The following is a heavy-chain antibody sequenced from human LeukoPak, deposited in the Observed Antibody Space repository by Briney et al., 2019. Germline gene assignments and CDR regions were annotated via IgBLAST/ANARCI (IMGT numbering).Heavy chain of an antibody. D-gene: IGHD3-22*01. J-gene: IGHJ4*02. V-gene: IGHV3-7*05. CDR3: ARDSSPDYYDGSGYGY. CDR2: IKQDGSEK. CDR1: GFTFSSYW. Sequence: PGGSLRLSCAASGFTFSSYWMSWVRQAPGKGLEWVANIKQDGSEKYYVDSVKGRFTISRDNAKSSLYLQMNSLRGEDTAVYYCARDSSPDYYDGSGYGYWGQGTLVTVSS.